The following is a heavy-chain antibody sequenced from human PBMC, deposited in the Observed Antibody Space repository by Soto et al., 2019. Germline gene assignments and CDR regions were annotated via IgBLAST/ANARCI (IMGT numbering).Heavy chain of an antibody. CDR2: ISSSSSTI. J-gene: IGHJ6*03. Sequence: GGSLRLSCAASGFTFSSYSMNWVRQAPGKGLEWVSYISSSSSTIYYADSVKGRFTISRDNAKNPLYLQMNSLRAEDTAVYYCARDWGSGAYSSPFYYYYYYMDVWGKGTTVTVSS. CDR1: GFTFSSYS. CDR3: ARDWGSGAYSSPFYYYYYYMDV. V-gene: IGHV3-48*01. D-gene: IGHD6-13*01.